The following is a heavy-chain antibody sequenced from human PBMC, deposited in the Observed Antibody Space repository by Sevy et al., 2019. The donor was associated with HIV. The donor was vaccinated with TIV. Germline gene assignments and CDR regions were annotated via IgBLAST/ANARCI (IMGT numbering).Heavy chain of an antibody. CDR3: ARDGGYSIKWYPLY. D-gene: IGHD1-26*01. Sequence: GGSLRLSCAASGFAFSTHAMHWVRQSPGKGLEWVAVISYEGTETFYAASVEGRFTISRDNSKNMLSLQINSLRPEDTAVYYCARDGGYSIKWYPLYWGHGTLVTVSS. V-gene: IGHV3-30-3*01. CDR2: ISYEGTET. CDR1: GFAFSTHA. J-gene: IGHJ4*01.